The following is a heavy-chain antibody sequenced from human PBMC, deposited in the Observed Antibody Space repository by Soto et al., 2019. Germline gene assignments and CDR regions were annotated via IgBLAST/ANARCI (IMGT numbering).Heavy chain of an antibody. CDR1: GGSISSGDYY. CDR3: ARGAGIVLVPDAIFDS. CDR2: IFYTGKT. J-gene: IGHJ4*02. Sequence: PSETLSLTCTVSGGSISSGDYYWSWIRQPPGKGLEWIGYIFYTGKTNYNSSLKSRVTMTLDTFENQFSLQLTSVTSADTAIYYCARGAGIVLVPDAIFDSWGQGTLVTVSS. V-gene: IGHV4-30-4*02. D-gene: IGHD2-2*01.